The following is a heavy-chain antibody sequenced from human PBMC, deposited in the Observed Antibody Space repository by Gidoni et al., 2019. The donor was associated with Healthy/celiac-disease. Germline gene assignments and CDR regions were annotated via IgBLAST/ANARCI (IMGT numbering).Heavy chain of an antibody. CDR3: ARRRTYIPTSATDYFDY. Sequence: QLQLQESGPGLVKPSETLSLTCTVSGGSISSSSYYWGWIRQPPGKGLEWIGSIYYSGSTYYNPSLKSRVTISVDTSKNQFSLKLSSVTAADTAVYYCARRRTYIPTSATDYFDYWGQGTLVTVSS. CDR2: IYYSGST. J-gene: IGHJ4*02. D-gene: IGHD2-2*02. V-gene: IGHV4-39*01. CDR1: GGSISSSSYY.